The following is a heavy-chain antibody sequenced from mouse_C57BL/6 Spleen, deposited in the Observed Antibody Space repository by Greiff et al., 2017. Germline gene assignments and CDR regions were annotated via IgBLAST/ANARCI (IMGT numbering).Heavy chain of an antibody. CDR1: GFNIKDDY. Sequence: VQLQQSGAELVRPGASVKLSCTASGFNIKDDYMHWVKQRPEQGLEWIGWIDPENGDTEYASKFQGKATITADTSSNTAYLQLSSLTSEDTAVYYCTTKGLLSLAYWGQGTLVTVSA. J-gene: IGHJ3*01. CDR2: IDPENGDT. V-gene: IGHV14-4*01. CDR3: TTKGLLSLAY. D-gene: IGHD2-1*01.